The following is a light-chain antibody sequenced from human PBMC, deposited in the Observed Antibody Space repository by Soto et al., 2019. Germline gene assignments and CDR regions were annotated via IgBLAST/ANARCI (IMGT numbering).Light chain of an antibody. CDR2: KGT. Sequence: QSALAQPASVSGSPGQSITISCTGTSSDVGAYNSVSWYQQHPHRAPQVIIYKGTQRPSGVSNRFSGSTSGNAASLTISALQADDEADYLCCSSEPESNYVFGTGTKVTVL. J-gene: IGLJ1*01. CDR3: CSSEPESNYV. V-gene: IGLV2-23*01. CDR1: SSDVGAYNS.